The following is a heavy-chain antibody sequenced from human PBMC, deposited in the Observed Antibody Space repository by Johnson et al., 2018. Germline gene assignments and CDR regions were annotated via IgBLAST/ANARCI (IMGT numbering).Heavy chain of an antibody. J-gene: IGHJ6*02. CDR1: GDSITNYY. CDR3: ARIRTASYYDYGMDV. Sequence: QVQLQESGPGLVKPSEPLSLTCNVSGDSITNYYWTWILQPPGKGLQWIGYVHYSGISNYNPSLTSRVTISVDTSKNQFSLQLNSVTAADTAVYFCARIRTASYYDYGMDVWGQGTTVTVS. V-gene: IGHV4-59*12. CDR2: VHYSGIS. D-gene: IGHD5-18*01.